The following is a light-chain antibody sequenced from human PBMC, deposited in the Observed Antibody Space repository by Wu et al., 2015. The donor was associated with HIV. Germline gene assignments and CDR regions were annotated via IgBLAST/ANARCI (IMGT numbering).Light chain of an antibody. CDR1: QGIGND. CDR3: LQDYDYPFT. V-gene: IGKV1-6*01. Sequence: IQMTQSPSSLSASVGDRVTITCRASQGIGNDLVWYLQKPGKAPKLLIHAASSLQSGVPSRFSGSGSGTDFTLTISSLQPEDFATYYCLQDYDYPFTFGGGTRVEIK. CDR2: AAS. J-gene: IGKJ4*01.